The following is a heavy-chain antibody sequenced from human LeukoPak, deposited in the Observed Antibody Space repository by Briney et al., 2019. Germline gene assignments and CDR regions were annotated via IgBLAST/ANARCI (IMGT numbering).Heavy chain of an antibody. CDR3: ARDENGYSYGEIGWFDP. CDR1: GFTFSSYA. D-gene: IGHD5-18*01. Sequence: GGSLRLSCAASGFTFSSYAMYWVRQAPGKGLEWVSAISGSGGSTYYADSVKGRFTISRDNSKNTLCLQMNSLRAEDTAVYYCARDENGYSYGEIGWFDPWGQGTLVTVSS. CDR2: ISGSGGST. J-gene: IGHJ5*02. V-gene: IGHV3-23*01.